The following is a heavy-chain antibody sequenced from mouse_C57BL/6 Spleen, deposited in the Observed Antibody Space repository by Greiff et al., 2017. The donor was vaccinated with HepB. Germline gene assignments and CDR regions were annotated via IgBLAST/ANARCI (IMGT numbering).Heavy chain of an antibody. V-gene: IGHV1-50*01. Sequence: VQLQQPGAELVKPGASVKLSCKASGYTFTSYWMQWVKQRPGQGLEWIGEIDPSDSYTNYNQKFKGKATLTVDTSSSTAYMQLSSLTSEDSAVYYCARMRSPYAMDYWGQGTSVTVSS. CDR3: ARMRSPYAMDY. CDR1: GYTFTSYW. CDR2: IDPSDSYT. J-gene: IGHJ4*01.